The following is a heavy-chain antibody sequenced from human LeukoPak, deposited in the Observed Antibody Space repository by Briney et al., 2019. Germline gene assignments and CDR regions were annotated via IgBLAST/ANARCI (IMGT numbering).Heavy chain of an antibody. CDR3: AKYRTTHAPPRNFDY. V-gene: IGHV3-23*01. CDR2: ISDNGAST. J-gene: IGHJ4*02. D-gene: IGHD1-14*01. CDR1: GFTFSTYA. Sequence: PGGSLRLSCAASGFTFSTYAMSWVRQAPGKGLEWVSHISDNGASTFYADSVKGRFTISRDNSKNTLYLQMNSLRAEDTAVYYCAKYRTTHAPPRNFDYWGQGTLVTVSS.